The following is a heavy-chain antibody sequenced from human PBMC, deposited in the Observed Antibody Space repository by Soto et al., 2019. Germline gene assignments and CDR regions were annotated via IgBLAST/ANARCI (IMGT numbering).Heavy chain of an antibody. Sequence: QVQLQESGPGLVKASQTLSLTCTVSGGSIRNGNYYWSWIRQLPGKGLELIGNIYYIGTTSYNPSLNRRVIISIDTYKNQFSLELTSVLAADKEVYYCAKNETNLPWFDTWGQGTLVTVSS. CDR2: IYYIGTT. J-gene: IGHJ5*02. CDR3: AKNETNLPWFDT. CDR1: GGSIRNGNYY. V-gene: IGHV4-31*03.